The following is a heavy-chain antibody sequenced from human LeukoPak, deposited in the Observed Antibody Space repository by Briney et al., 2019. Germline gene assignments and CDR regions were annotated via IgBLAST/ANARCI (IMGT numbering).Heavy chain of an antibody. CDR3: ARDVDTAMVNWFDT. J-gene: IGHJ5*02. Sequence: GGSLRLSCAASGFTFSSYAISWVRQAPGRGLEWVSAISGSGGSTYYADSVKGRFTISRDNSKNPLSLKMNSLRAADTAVYYCARDVDTAMVNWFDTWGQGTLVTVSS. V-gene: IGHV3-23*01. CDR2: ISGSGGST. CDR1: GFTFSSYA. D-gene: IGHD5-18*01.